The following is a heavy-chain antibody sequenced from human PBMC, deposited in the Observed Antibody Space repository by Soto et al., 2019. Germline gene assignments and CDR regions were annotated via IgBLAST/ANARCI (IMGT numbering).Heavy chain of an antibody. CDR1: GYTFINYG. J-gene: IGHJ5*02. V-gene: IGHV1-18*01. CDR3: ARGVGSGTYYNQYNWFDP. CDR2: INTYSGNT. D-gene: IGHD3-10*01. Sequence: QVQLVQSGAEVKKPGASVKVSCKASGYTFINYGISWVRQAPGKGLEWMGWINTYSGNTNHAQKLQGRVTMTTDTSTSTAYMELRSLRSDDTAVYYCARGVGSGTYYNQYNWFDPWGQGTLVTVSS.